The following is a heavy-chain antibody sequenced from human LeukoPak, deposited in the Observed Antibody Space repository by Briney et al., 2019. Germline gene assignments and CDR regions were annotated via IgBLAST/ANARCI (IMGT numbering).Heavy chain of an antibody. J-gene: IGHJ4*02. CDR1: GFTFSSYA. D-gene: IGHD5-12*01. V-gene: IGHV3-30*04. Sequence: GGSLRLSCAASGFTFSSYAMHWLRQAPGKGLEWVAVISYDRSNKYYADSVKGRFTISRDNTKNTLYLQMNSLRAEDTAVYYCARASGYDGWWDYWSQGTLVTVSS. CDR3: ARASGYDGWWDY. CDR2: ISYDRSNK.